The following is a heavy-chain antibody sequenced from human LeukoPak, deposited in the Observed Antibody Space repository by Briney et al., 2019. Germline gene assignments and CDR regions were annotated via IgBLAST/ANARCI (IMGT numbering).Heavy chain of an antibody. CDR3: ARDLSSTSPDSPSYYYYYGMDV. Sequence: ASVKVSCKASGGTFSSYGISWVRQAPGQGLEWMGWISAYNGNTNYAQKLQGRVTMTTDTSTSTAYMELRSLRSDDTAVYYCARDLSSTSPDSPSYYYYYGMDVWGQGTTVTVSS. V-gene: IGHV1-18*01. CDR1: GGTFSSYG. D-gene: IGHD2-2*01. J-gene: IGHJ6*02. CDR2: ISAYNGNT.